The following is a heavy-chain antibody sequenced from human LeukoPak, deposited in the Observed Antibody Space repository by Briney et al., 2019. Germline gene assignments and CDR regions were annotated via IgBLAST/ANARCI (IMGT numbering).Heavy chain of an antibody. D-gene: IGHD3-3*01. V-gene: IGHV4-31*03. CDR1: GGSISSGGYY. CDR3: ARDVGSVYDFWSGHWAFDI. Sequence: SETLSLTCTVSGGSISSGGYYWSWIRQHPGKGLEWIGYIYYSGSTYYNPSLKSRVTISVDRSKNQFSLKLSSVTAADTAVYYCARDVGSVYDFWSGHWAFDIWGQGTMVTVSS. CDR2: IYYSGST. J-gene: IGHJ3*02.